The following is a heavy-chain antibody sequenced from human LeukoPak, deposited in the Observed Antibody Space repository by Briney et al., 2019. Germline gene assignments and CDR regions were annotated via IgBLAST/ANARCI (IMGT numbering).Heavy chain of an antibody. V-gene: IGHV3-30*18. CDR2: ISYDGSNK. D-gene: IGHD2-15*01. CDR1: GFTFSSYG. CDR3: AKYLTPFCSGGSCPDDY. J-gene: IGHJ4*02. Sequence: GGSLRLSCAASGFTFSSYGMHWVRQAPGKGLEWVAVISYDGSNKYYADSAKGRFTISRDNSKNTLYLQMNSLRAEDTAVYYCAKYLTPFCSGGSCPDDYWGQGTLVTVSS.